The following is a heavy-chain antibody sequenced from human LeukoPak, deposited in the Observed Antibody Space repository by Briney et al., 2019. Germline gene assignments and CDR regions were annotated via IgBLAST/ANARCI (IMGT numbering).Heavy chain of an antibody. V-gene: IGHV4-59*01. CDR1: GGSISSYY. CDR3: AREHIGYCSSTSCYASFYYYYYMDV. Sequence: NSSETLSLTCTVSGGSISSYYWSWIRQPPGKGLEWIGYIYYSGNTNYNPSLKSRVTISVDTSKNQFSLKLSSVTAADTAVYYCAREHIGYCSSTSCYASFYYYYYMDVWGKGTTVTVSS. D-gene: IGHD2-2*03. CDR2: IYYSGNT. J-gene: IGHJ6*03.